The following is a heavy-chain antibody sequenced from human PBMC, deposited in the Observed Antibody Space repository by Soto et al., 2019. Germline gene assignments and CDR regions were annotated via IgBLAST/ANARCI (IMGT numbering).Heavy chain of an antibody. CDR3: AYLPCSGGSCYWFSFSGMDV. V-gene: IGHV2-5*02. D-gene: IGHD2-15*01. CDR2: VYWDDDK. J-gene: IGHJ6*02. Sequence: QITLKESGPTLGKPTQTLTLTCTFSGFSLSTSGVGVAWIRQPPGKALEWLALVYWDDDKRYRPSLESRLTITKDTSKNPVVLTMTNMDSVDTATYYCAYLPCSGGSCYWFSFSGMDVWGQGTTVPVSS. CDR1: GFSLSTSGVG.